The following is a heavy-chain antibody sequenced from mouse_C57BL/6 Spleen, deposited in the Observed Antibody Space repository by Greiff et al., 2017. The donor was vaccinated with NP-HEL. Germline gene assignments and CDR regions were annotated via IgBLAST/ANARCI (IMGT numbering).Heavy chain of an antibody. J-gene: IGHJ1*03. Sequence: DVKLVESGGGLVQPGGSLKLSCAASGFTFSDYYMYWVRQTPEKRLEWVAYISNGGGSTYYPDTVTGRFTISRANAKNTLYLQMSRLKSEDTAMSYYARPSFYGSSYVGYFDVWGTGTTVTVSS. CDR1: GFTFSDYY. CDR2: ISNGGGST. CDR3: ARPSFYGSSYVGYFDV. D-gene: IGHD1-1*01. V-gene: IGHV5-12*01.